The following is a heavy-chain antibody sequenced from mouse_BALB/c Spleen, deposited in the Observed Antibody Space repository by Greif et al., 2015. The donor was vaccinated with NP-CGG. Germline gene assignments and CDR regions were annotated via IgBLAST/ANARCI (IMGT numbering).Heavy chain of an antibody. CDR1: GFTFSSFG. CDR2: ISSGSSTI. J-gene: IGHJ3*01. CDR3: ARSYGNYVFAY. V-gene: IGHV5-17*02. Sequence: EVKLVESGGGLVQPGGSRKLSCAASGFTFSSFGMHWVRQAPEKGLEWVAYISSGSSTIYYADTVKGRFTISRDNPKNTLFLQMTSLRSEDTAMYYCARSYGNYVFAYWGQGTLVTVSA. D-gene: IGHD2-1*01.